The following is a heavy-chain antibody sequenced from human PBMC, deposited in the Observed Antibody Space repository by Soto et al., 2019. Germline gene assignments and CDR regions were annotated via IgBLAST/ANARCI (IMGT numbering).Heavy chain of an antibody. Sequence: PGGSLRLSCAASGFTFSSCGMHWVRQAPGKGLEWVAVISYDGSNKYYADSVKGRFTISRDNSKNTLYLQMNSLRAEDTAVYYCAKGEYSSSPIDYWGQGTLVTVSS. CDR1: GFTFSSCG. CDR2: ISYDGSNK. V-gene: IGHV3-30*18. D-gene: IGHD6-6*01. CDR3: AKGEYSSSPIDY. J-gene: IGHJ4*02.